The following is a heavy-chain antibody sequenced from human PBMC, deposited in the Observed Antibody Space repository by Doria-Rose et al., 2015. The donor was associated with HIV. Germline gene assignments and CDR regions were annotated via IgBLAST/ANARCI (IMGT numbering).Heavy chain of an antibody. J-gene: IGHJ4*02. CDR1: GATFSSSS. Sequence: SSVTVSCTASGATFSSSSISWVGQAPGQGLEWMGRIIPVPDVAYYAPKLQGRVTITADESTRTAYMELRSLRSQDTATYYCTRSSVQGRWLQSLHFDDWGQGTLVTVSS. CDR2: IIPVPDVA. V-gene: IGHV1-69*02. CDR3: TRSSVQGRWLQSLHFDD. D-gene: IGHD5-12*01.